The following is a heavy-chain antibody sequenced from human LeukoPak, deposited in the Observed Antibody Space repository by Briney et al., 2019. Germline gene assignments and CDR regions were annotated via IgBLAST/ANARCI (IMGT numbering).Heavy chain of an antibody. V-gene: IGHV3-7*04. CDR1: GFTFDDYG. D-gene: IGHD3-9*01. CDR3: ARAYDILPYNYFDY. Sequence: GGSLRLSCAASGFTFDDYGMSWVRQAPGKGLEWVANIKQDGSEKYYVDSVKGRFTISRDNAKNSLYLQMNSLRAEDTAVYYCARAYDILPYNYFDYWGQGTLVTVSS. J-gene: IGHJ4*02. CDR2: IKQDGSEK.